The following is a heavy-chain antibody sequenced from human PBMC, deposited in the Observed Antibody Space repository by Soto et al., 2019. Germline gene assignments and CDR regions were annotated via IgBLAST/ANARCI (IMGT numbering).Heavy chain of an antibody. J-gene: IGHJ5*02. V-gene: IGHV3-23*01. CDR2: ISGSGGST. CDR1: GFTFSSYA. Sequence: GGSLRLSCAASGFTFSSYAMSWVRQAPGKGLEWASAISGSGGSTYYADSVKGRFTISRDNSKNTLYLQMNSLRAEDTAVYYCSKDRWHSSSPNWFDPWGQGTLVTVSS. CDR3: SKDRWHSSSPNWFDP. D-gene: IGHD6-6*01.